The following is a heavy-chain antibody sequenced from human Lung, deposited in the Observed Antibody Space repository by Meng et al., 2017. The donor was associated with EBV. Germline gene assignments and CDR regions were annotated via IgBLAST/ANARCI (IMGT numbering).Heavy chain of an antibody. V-gene: IGHV1-2*06. CDR1: AYTFAGYY. J-gene: IGHJ2*01. Sequence: VQLVQSGGEVKKPGAAVKVSCKASAYTFAGYYMHWVRQAPGQGLEWMGRINPNSGGANYAQKFQGRVTMTRDTSISTAYMELSRLRSDDTAVYYCAREGLVGDLRYFDLWGRGTLVTVSS. CDR3: AREGLVGDLRYFDL. CDR2: INPNSGGA. D-gene: IGHD3-16*01.